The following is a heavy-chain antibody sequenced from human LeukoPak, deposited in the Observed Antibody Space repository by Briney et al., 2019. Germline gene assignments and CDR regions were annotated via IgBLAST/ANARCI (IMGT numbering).Heavy chain of an antibody. CDR1: GYSFTGYY. J-gene: IGHJ3*02. CDR3: ARDRGYCTNGVCYSDAFDN. D-gene: IGHD2-8*01. V-gene: IGHV1-2*02. Sequence: ASVKVSCKASGYSFTGYYMHWVREAPGQGLEWMGWINTNSGGTNYAQKFQGRVTMTRDTSISTAYMELSRLRSADTAVYYCARDRGYCTNGVCYSDAFDNWGQGTMVTVSS. CDR2: INTNSGGT.